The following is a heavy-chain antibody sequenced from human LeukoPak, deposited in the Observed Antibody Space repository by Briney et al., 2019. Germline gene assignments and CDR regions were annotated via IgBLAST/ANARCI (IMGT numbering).Heavy chain of an antibody. V-gene: IGHV1-69*05. CDR2: IIPIFGTA. D-gene: IGHD2-2*02. Sequence: SVKVSCKASGGTFSSYAISWVRQAPGQRLEWMGGIIPIFGTANYAQKFQGRVTITTDESTSTAYMELSSLRSEDTAVYYCARGYCSSTSCYKAFYYYYYMDVWGKGTTVTVSS. CDR3: ARGYCSSTSCYKAFYYYYYMDV. CDR1: GGTFSSYA. J-gene: IGHJ6*03.